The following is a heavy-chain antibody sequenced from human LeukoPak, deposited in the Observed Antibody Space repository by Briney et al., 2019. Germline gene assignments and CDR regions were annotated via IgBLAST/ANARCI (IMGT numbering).Heavy chain of an antibody. CDR3: ARVISGSYHYYYYYMDV. V-gene: IGHV1-2*02. CDR2: INPNSGGT. Sequence: GASVKVSCKASGYTFTGYYMHWVRQAPGQGLEWMGWINPNSGGTNYAQKLQGRVTMTTDTSTSTAYMELRSLRSDDTAVYYCARVISGSYHYYYYYMDVWGKGTTVTVSS. CDR1: GYTFTGYY. J-gene: IGHJ6*03. D-gene: IGHD1-26*01.